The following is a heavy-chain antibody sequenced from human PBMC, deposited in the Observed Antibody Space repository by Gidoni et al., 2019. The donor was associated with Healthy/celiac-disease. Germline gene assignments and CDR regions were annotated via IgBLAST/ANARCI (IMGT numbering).Heavy chain of an antibody. V-gene: IGHV1-69*06. D-gene: IGHD3-16*01. CDR3: ARDRGGSLNWARPFDY. CDR1: GGTLSSYA. Sequence: QVQLVQSGAEVKKPGSSVNVSCKASGGTLSSYAISWVRQAPGQGLGWLGGIIPIFGTANYAQKFQGRVTITADKSTSTAYMELSSLRSEDTAVYYCARDRGGSLNWARPFDYWGQGTLVTVSS. J-gene: IGHJ4*02. CDR2: IIPIFGTA.